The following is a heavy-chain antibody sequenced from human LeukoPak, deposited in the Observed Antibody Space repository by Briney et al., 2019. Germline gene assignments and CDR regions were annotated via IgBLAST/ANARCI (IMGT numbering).Heavy chain of an antibody. CDR2: ISYDGSNK. D-gene: IGHD2-21*02. V-gene: IGHV3-30-3*01. CDR1: GFTFSSYA. Sequence: GGSLRLSCAASGFTFSSYAMRWVRQAPGKGLEWVAVISYDGSNKYYADSVKGRFTISRDNSKNTLYLQMNSLRAEDTAVYYCAREVTLRIDYWGQGTLVTVSS. J-gene: IGHJ4*02. CDR3: AREVTLRIDY.